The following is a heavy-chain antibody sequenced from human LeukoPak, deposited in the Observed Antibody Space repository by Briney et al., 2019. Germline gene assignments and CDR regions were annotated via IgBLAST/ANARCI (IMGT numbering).Heavy chain of an antibody. V-gene: IGHV1-46*01. CDR2: INPSGGST. D-gene: IGHD3-22*01. J-gene: IGHJ4*02. CDR3: ARDANYYDSSGYYYVPDY. Sequence: ASVKVSCKASGYTFTSYYMHWVQQAPGQGLEWMGIINPSGGSTSYAQKFQGRVTITRDTSTSTVYMELSSLRSEDTAVYYCARDANYYDSSGYYYVPDYWGQGTLVTVSS. CDR1: GYTFTSYY.